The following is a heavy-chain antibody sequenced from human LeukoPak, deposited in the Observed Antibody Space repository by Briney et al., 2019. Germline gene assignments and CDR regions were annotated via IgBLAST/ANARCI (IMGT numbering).Heavy chain of an antibody. Sequence: PSETLSLTCSVSGVSISSYHGGWIRQPPGKGLEWVGYIYYSGSTNYNPSLKSRVTISVDTSKNQFSLKLSSVTAADTAVYYCAGEGDYNYYYYYIDVWGKGTTVTVSS. CDR3: AGEGDYNYYYYYIDV. J-gene: IGHJ6*03. CDR2: IYYSGST. D-gene: IGHD4-11*01. CDR1: GVSISSYH. V-gene: IGHV4-59*01.